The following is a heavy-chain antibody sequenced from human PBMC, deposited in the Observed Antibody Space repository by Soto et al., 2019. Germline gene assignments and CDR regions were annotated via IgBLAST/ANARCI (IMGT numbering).Heavy chain of an antibody. CDR3: ARYSCYDLAPGYYYDRIDF. V-gene: IGHV1-18*01. J-gene: IGHJ6*02. D-gene: IGHD5-12*01. CDR2: ISAESSDT. Sequence: GAAGKVSCEDWCCTFAGYGSKWGRPAPGQRREWMGWISAESSDTNYAQKRQGRVTMTTDTSTSTAYMELSSLRSEDTAVYYCARYSCYDLAPGYYYDRIDFWAQGTSVTVSS. CDR1: CCTFAGYG.